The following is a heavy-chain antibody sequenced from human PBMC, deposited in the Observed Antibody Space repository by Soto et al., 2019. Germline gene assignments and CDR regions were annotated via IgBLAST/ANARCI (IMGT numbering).Heavy chain of an antibody. J-gene: IGHJ5*02. CDR1: GGTFSSYA. CDR2: IIPIFGTA. CDR3: ARDLVNRELELPGDNWFDP. V-gene: IGHV1-69*13. D-gene: IGHD1-7*01. Sequence: GTSVKVSCKASGGTFSSYAISWVRQAPGQGLEWMGGIIPIFGTANYAQKFQGRVTITADESTSTAYMELSSLRSEDTAVYYCARDLVNRELELPGDNWFDPWGQGTLVTVSS.